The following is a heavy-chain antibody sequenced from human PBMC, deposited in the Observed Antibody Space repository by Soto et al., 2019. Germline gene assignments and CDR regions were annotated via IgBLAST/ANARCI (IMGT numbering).Heavy chain of an antibody. V-gene: IGHV1-69*04. J-gene: IGHJ6*02. CDR3: AREGYSGYDFHYYGMDV. CDR2: IIPILGIA. D-gene: IGHD5-12*01. CDR1: GGTFSSYT. Sequence: SVKVSCKASGGTFSSYTISWVRQAPGQGLEWMGRIIPILGIANYAQKFQGRVTITADKSTSTAYMELSSLRSEDTAVYYCAREGYSGYDFHYYGMDVWGQGTTVTVSS.